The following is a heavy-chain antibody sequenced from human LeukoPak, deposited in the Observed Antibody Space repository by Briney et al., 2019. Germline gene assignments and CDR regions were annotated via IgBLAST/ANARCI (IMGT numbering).Heavy chain of an antibody. CDR3: ARRVRGVIISFYYYNGMDV. Sequence: SETLSLTCAVYGGSFSDYYWTWIRQSPGKGLEWIGEINHSGATDYNPSLKSRVTISVDTSKNQISLKVRSVTAADTAVYYCARRVRGVIISFYYYNGMDVWGQGTTVTVSS. CDR1: GGSFSDYY. V-gene: IGHV4-34*01. CDR2: INHSGAT. D-gene: IGHD3-10*01. J-gene: IGHJ6*02.